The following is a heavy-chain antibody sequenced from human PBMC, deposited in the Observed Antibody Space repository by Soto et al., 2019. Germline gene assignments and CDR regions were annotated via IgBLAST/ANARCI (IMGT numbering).Heavy chain of an antibody. V-gene: IGHV1-69*13. CDR3: ARSYNWNYPGGWFDP. CDR1: GGTFSSYA. CDR2: IIPIFGTA. J-gene: IGHJ5*02. D-gene: IGHD1-7*01. Sequence: SVKVSCKASGGTFSSYAISWVRQAPGQGLEWMGGIIPIFGTANYAQKFQGRVTITADESTSTAYMELSSLRSEDTAVYYCARSYNWNYPGGWFDPWGQGTLVTVSS.